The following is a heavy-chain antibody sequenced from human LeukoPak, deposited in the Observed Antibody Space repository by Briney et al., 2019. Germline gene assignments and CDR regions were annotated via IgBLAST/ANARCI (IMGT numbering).Heavy chain of an antibody. CDR2: ISTSSSYI. CDR3: AREESGIGTGFDP. D-gene: IGHD3-10*01. Sequence: PGGSLRLSCAASGFTFSSYSLNWVRQAPGKGLEWVSSISTSSSYIYYADSVKGRFTISRDNAKNSLYLQMNSLRAEDTAVYYCAREESGIGTGFDPWGQGTLVTVSS. J-gene: IGHJ5*02. V-gene: IGHV3-21*01. CDR1: GFTFSSYS.